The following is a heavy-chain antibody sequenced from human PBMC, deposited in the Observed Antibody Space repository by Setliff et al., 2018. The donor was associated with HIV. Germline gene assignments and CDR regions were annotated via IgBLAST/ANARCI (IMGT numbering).Heavy chain of an antibody. Sequence: ASVKVSCKASGNTFSSHYMHWVRQALGKGLEWMGLINPSGDITSYAEQFQGRVTMTRDPSSSTVYMALRSLRSADTDIYYCASKGGSGNYPDPDAFDIWGRGTLGTVAS. J-gene: IGHJ3*02. D-gene: IGHD3-10*01. CDR3: ASKGGSGNYPDPDAFDI. CDR2: INPSGDIT. V-gene: IGHV1-46*01. CDR1: GNTFSSHY.